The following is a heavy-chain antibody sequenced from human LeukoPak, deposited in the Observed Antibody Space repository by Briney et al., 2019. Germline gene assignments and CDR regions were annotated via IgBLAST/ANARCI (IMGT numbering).Heavy chain of an antibody. CDR1: GFTFSSYW. V-gene: IGHV3-74*01. CDR3: ARGRVYGWFDP. D-gene: IGHD6-13*01. CDR2: INSDGSST. J-gene: IGHJ5*02. Sequence: GGSLRLSCAASGFTFSSYWMHWVRQAPGKGLVWVSRINSDGSSTSYADSVKGRFTISRDNAKNTLYLQMNSLRAEDTAVYYCARGRVYGWFDPWGQGTLVTVSS.